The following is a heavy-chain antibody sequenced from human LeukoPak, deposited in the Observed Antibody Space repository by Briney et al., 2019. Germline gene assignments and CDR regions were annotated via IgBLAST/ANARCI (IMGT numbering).Heavy chain of an antibody. CDR3: ARVHCSSTSCYLMDV. Sequence: TGGSLRLSCAASGFTFSSYSMNWVRQAPGKGLEWVSSISSSSSYIYYADSVKGRFTISRDNAKNSLYLQMNSLRAEDTAVYYCARVHCSSTSCYLMDVWGKGTTVTVSS. CDR2: ISSSSSYI. V-gene: IGHV3-21*01. J-gene: IGHJ6*03. D-gene: IGHD2-2*01. CDR1: GFTFSSYS.